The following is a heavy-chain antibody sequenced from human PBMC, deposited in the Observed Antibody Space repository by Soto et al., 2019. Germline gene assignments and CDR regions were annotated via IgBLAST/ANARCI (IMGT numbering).Heavy chain of an antibody. CDR3: AAQLTADGYSDL. J-gene: IGHJ2*01. V-gene: IGHV2-5*02. CDR1: GFSVSRSGSS. CDR2: TYWDDTQ. D-gene: IGHD1-1*01. Sequence: QITLKESGPALVKPTQTLTLTCTLSGFSVSRSGSSVGWIRQPPGKALEWLALTYWDDTQRYNPSLRRRLTISRDTSKIQVVLSMTNMDPVDTATYFCAAQLTADGYSDLWGRGTLVSVSS.